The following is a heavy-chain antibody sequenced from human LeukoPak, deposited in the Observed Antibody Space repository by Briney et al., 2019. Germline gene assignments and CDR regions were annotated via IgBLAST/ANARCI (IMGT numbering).Heavy chain of an antibody. CDR2: IKQDGSEK. V-gene: IGHV3-7*01. J-gene: IGHJ6*03. D-gene: IGHD3-3*01. CDR3: AGSFITINMDV. Sequence: GGSLRLSCAASGFTFSSYWMSWVRQAPGKGLEWVANIKQDGSEKYYVDSVKGRFTISRDNAKNSLYLQMNSLRAEDTAVYYCAGSFITINMDVWGKGTTVTVSS. CDR1: GFTFSSYW.